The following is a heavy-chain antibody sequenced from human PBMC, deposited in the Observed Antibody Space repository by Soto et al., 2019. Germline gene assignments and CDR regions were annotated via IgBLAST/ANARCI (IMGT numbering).Heavy chain of an antibody. D-gene: IGHD3-10*01. V-gene: IGHV3-48*02. Sequence: AGGSLRLSXAASGFTFSSYSMNWVRQAPGKGLEWVSYISSSSSTIYYADSVKGRFTISRDNAKNSLYLQMNSLRDEDTAVYYCARDCITMVRGVKGRNYGMDVWGQGTTVTVSS. J-gene: IGHJ6*02. CDR1: GFTFSSYS. CDR3: ARDCITMVRGVKGRNYGMDV. CDR2: ISSSSSTI.